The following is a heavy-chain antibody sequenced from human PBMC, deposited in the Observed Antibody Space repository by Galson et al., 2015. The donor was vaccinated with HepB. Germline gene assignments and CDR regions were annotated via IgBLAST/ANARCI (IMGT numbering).Heavy chain of an antibody. J-gene: IGHJ6*02. CDR3: ARSGYSYGMDV. Sequence: SLRLSCAASGFTFSDYYMSWIRQAPGKGLEWVSYISSSSSYTNYADSVKGRFTISRDNAKNSLYLQMNSLRAEDTAVYYCARSGYSYGMDVWGQGTTVTVSS. CDR2: ISSSSSYT. D-gene: IGHD5-18*01. CDR1: GFTFSDYY. V-gene: IGHV3-11*06.